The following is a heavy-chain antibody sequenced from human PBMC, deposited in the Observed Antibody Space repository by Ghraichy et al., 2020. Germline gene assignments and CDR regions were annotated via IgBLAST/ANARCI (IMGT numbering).Heavy chain of an antibody. CDR3: ARDRRHRVQDTWFDP. Sequence: SETLYLTCTVSGGSITGYYWNWIRQSSGKGLEWVARMYFTGTTNYNPSLKDRVTMSVDASKSQFSLRMTSVTAADSGVYYCARDRRHRVQDTWFDPWGQGTLVIVSS. D-gene: IGHD1-14*01. J-gene: IGHJ5*02. CDR1: GGSITGYY. CDR2: MYFTGTT. V-gene: IGHV4-4*07.